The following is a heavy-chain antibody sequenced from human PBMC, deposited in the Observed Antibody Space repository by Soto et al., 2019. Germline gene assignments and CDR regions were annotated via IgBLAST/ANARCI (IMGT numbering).Heavy chain of an antibody. Sequence: SVKVSCKASGYTFTGYYMHWVRKAPGQGLEWMGWISANSGGTNYAQKFQGRVTMTRDTAISTAYMELSSLRSDDTAVYYCARILGHDLWSGYSSDYWGQGTLVTVSS. D-gene: IGHD3-3*01. CDR1: GYTFTGYY. CDR3: ARILGHDLWSGYSSDY. CDR2: ISANSGGT. V-gene: IGHV1-2*02. J-gene: IGHJ4*02.